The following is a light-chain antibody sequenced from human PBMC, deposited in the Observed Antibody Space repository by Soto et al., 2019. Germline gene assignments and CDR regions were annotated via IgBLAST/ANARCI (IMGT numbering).Light chain of an antibody. CDR2: EVT. CDR1: SSDIGGHNY. Sequence: QSALTQPASVSGSPGQSIPVSCTGTSSDIGGHNYVSWSQQHPGKVPKLIIYEVTNRPSGVSNRFSGSKSGNTASLTVSGLQAEDEADYYCSSYAGRNNLVFGGGTKLTVL. J-gene: IGLJ2*01. CDR3: SSYAGRNNLV. V-gene: IGLV2-14*01.